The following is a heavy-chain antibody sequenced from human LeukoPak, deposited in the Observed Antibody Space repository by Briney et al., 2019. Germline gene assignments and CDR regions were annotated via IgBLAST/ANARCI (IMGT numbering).Heavy chain of an antibody. CDR3: ARSGYSYGLVDY. J-gene: IGHJ4*02. V-gene: IGHV4-59*01. D-gene: IGHD5-18*01. CDR2: IYYSGDT. CDR1: GGSISSDY. Sequence: SETLSLTCTVSGGSISSDYWSWIRQPPGKGLEWIGYIYYSGDTNYNPSLKSRVTISVDTSKNQFSLKPSSVTAADTAVYYCARSGYSYGLVDYWGQGTLVTVSS.